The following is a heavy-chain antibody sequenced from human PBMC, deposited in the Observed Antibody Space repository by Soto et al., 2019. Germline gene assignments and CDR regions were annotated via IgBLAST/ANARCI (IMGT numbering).Heavy chain of an antibody. CDR1: GFTLSGYA. Sequence: EVQLAESGGGLAQPGGSLRLSCAASGFTLSGYAMDWVRQAPGKGLEYVSGISSNGVGTYYANSVQGRFTISRDNSKDPVVFPMGRLEPEEMGGYYCARGGRPDLYYMGVWGKGATVTVSS. V-gene: IGHV3-64*01. J-gene: IGHJ6*03. CDR3: ARGGRPDLYYMGV. CDR2: ISSNGVGT. D-gene: IGHD3-16*01.